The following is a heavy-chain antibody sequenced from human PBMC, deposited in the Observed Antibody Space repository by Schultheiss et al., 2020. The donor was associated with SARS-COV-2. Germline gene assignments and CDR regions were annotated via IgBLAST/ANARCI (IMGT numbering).Heavy chain of an antibody. Sequence: GESLKISCAASGFTFSSYGMHWVRQAPGKGLEWVAVISYDGSNKYYADSVKGRFTISRDNSKNTLYLQMNSLRAEDTAVYYCAGAGGGVAYYYYYYMDVWGKGTTVTVSS. D-gene: IGHD3-16*01. CDR3: AGAGGGVAYYYYYYMDV. V-gene: IGHV3-30*03. CDR1: GFTFSSYG. J-gene: IGHJ6*03. CDR2: ISYDGSNK.